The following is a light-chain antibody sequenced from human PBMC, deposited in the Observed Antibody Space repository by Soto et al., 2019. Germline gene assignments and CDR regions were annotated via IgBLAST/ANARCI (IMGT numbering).Light chain of an antibody. CDR1: QSVSSY. CDR2: DAS. Sequence: EIVLTQSPATLSLSPGELATLSCRASQSVSSYLVWYQQKPGQAHRLLIYDASNRATGITARFNGSGSGTDFTLTISSLVPEDFAVYYCQHRSSWPLTFGGGTKVEIK. CDR3: QHRSSWPLT. V-gene: IGKV3-11*01. J-gene: IGKJ4*01.